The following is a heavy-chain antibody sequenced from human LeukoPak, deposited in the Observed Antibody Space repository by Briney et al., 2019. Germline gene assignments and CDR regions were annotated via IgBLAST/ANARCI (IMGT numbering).Heavy chain of an antibody. CDR3: ARDVGEYCSSTNCYASHY. V-gene: IGHV1-18*01. D-gene: IGHD2-2*01. CDR2: ISAYNGDT. Sequence: ASVKVSCKASGYTFTSYGISWVRQAPGQGLEWMGWISAYNGDTNYAQELQGRVTMTTDTSASTAYMDLRSLRSDDTAMYYCARDVGEYCSSTNCYASHYWGQGTLVTVSS. J-gene: IGHJ4*02. CDR1: GYTFTSYG.